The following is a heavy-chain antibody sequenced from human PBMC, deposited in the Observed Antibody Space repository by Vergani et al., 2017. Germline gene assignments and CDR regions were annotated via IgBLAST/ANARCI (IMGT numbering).Heavy chain of an antibody. Sequence: QLHLQESGPGLVKPSETLSLTCTVSGGSITSSSYYWGWSRQPPGKGLEWIVNIYHSGGAYYNPSLKGRVTISVDTSKNQLSLEVTSVTAAYTAVYYCASDTHSGQRADRWGQGSLVTV. CDR2: IYHSGGA. CDR1: GGSITSSSYY. V-gene: IGHV4-39*01. CDR3: ASDTHSGQRADR. J-gene: IGHJ5*02. D-gene: IGHD6-19*01.